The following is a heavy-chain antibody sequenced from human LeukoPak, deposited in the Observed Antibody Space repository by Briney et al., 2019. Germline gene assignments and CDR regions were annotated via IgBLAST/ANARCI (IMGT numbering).Heavy chain of an antibody. Sequence: GESLKISCKGSGYSFSSYWIGWVRQMPGKGLEWMGIIYPGDSDTRYSPSFQRQVTISADKSISTAYLQWSSLTASDTAMYYCSRHRPYSSGWRHFDYWGQGTLVTVSS. J-gene: IGHJ4*02. CDR1: GYSFSSYW. D-gene: IGHD6-19*01. CDR2: IYPGDSDT. V-gene: IGHV5-51*01. CDR3: SRHRPYSSGWRHFDY.